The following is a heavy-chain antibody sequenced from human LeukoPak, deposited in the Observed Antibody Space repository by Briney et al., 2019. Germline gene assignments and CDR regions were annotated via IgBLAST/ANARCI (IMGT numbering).Heavy chain of an antibody. V-gene: IGHV3-23*01. CDR3: AKDRKYSSGWYKFNWFDP. D-gene: IGHD6-19*01. J-gene: IGHJ5*02. CDR2: ISGSGGST. CDR1: GFTFSSYA. Sequence: GGSLRLSCAASGFTFSSYAMSWVRQAPGKGLEWVSAISGSGGSTYYADSVKGRFTISRDNSKNTLYLQMSSLRAEDTAVYYCAKDRKYSSGWYKFNWFDPWGQGTLVTVSS.